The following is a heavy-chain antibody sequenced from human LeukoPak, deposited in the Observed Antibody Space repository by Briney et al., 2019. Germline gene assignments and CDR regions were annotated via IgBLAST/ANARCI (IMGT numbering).Heavy chain of an antibody. D-gene: IGHD6-13*01. V-gene: IGHV3-21*01. CDR2: ITGGGTNT. CDR3: ARAGVAVAGAGLDY. J-gene: IGHJ4*02. Sequence: PGGSLRLSCAASGCTFRRYSMNWVRQAPGKGLEWVSSITGGGTNTYYPDSVKGRFTISRDNAKNSLYLQMNSLRAKDTAVYYCARAGVAVAGAGLDYWGQGTLVPVSS. CDR1: GCTFRRYS.